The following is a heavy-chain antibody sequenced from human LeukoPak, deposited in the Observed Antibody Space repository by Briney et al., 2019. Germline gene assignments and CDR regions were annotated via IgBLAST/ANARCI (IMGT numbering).Heavy chain of an antibody. V-gene: IGHV3-23*01. Sequence: GGSLRLSCAASGFTFSSYAMSWVRQAPGKGREWVSAISGSGGSTYYADSVEGRFTISRDNSKNTLYLQMNSLRAEDTAVYYCAKDRSGYFDYWGQGPLVTVSS. CDR3: AKDRSGYFDY. J-gene: IGHJ4*02. CDR1: GFTFSSYA. CDR2: ISGSGGST. D-gene: IGHD1-26*01.